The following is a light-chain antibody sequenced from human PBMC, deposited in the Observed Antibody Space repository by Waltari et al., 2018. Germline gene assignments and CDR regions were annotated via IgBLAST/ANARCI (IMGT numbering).Light chain of an antibody. CDR1: QSVGTN. J-gene: IGKJ1*01. CDR3: QQYENWPRT. CDR2: GAS. V-gene: IGKV3-15*01. Sequence: EIVMTQSPATLSVSPGEGATLSCRASQSVGTNLAWYQQKPGQPLRLPIYGASTRATGIPARFSGSGSETEFTLTISSMQSEDFAVYYCQQYENWPRTFGQGTKVEIK.